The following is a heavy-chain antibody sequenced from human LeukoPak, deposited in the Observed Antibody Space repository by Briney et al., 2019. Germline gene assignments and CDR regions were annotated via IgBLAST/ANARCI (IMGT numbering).Heavy chain of an antibody. V-gene: IGHV3-21*01. Sequence: GGSLRLSCAASAFTFSSYGMHWVRQAPGKGLEWVSSISSSSSYIYYADSVKGRFTISRDNAKNSLYLQMNSLRAEDTAVYYCARRTMVRGVIISTYYYYMDVWGKGTTVTVSS. J-gene: IGHJ6*03. CDR1: AFTFSSYG. D-gene: IGHD3-10*01. CDR3: ARRTMVRGVIISTYYYYMDV. CDR2: ISSSSSYI.